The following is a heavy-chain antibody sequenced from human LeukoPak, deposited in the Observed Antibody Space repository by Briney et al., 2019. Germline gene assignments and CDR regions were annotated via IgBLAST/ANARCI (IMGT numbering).Heavy chain of an antibody. D-gene: IGHD1/OR15-1a*01. CDR2: ISGGGGST. CDR1: GFTLNSDA. Sequence: PGKSLRLSCAASGFTLNSDAMSWVRQAPGKGLEWVSVISGGGGSTYYSDSVKGRLTISRDNSKNTLYLQMSSLRVEDTAAYYCARGTTSYDSWGQGTLVTVSS. V-gene: IGHV3-23*01. CDR3: ARGTTSYDS. J-gene: IGHJ5*01.